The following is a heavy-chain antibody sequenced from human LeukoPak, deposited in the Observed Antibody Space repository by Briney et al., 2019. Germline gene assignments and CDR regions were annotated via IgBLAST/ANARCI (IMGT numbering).Heavy chain of an antibody. D-gene: IGHD6-6*01. CDR3: ARGAGYSSSGHPYYFDY. Sequence: PSETLSLTCTVSGGSISSYYWSWLRQPAGKGLEWIGRIYTSGSTNYNPSLKSRGTMSVDTTKNQVSLKLSYVTAAATAVYYCARGAGYSSSGHPYYFDYWGQGTMVTVSS. J-gene: IGHJ4*02. V-gene: IGHV4-4*07. CDR2: IYTSGST. CDR1: GGSISSYY.